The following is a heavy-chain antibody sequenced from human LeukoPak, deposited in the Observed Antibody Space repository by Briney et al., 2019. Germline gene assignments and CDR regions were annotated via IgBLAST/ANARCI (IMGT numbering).Heavy chain of an antibody. CDR3: AKDGCGGDCYSPYYFDY. Sequence: GGSLRLSCAASGFTFSSYGMHWVRQAPGKGLEWVAVISYDGSNKYYADSVKGRFTISRDNSKNTLYLQMNSLRAEDTAVYYCAKDGCGGDCYSPYYFDYWGQGTLVTVSS. D-gene: IGHD2-21*02. CDR1: GFTFSSYG. J-gene: IGHJ4*02. CDR2: ISYDGSNK. V-gene: IGHV3-30*18.